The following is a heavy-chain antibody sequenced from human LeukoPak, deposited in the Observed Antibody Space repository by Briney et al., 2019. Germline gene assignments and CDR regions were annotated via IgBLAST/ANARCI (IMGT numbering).Heavy chain of an antibody. D-gene: IGHD3-22*01. CDR2: IYTSGST. CDR1: GGSISSYY. J-gene: IGHJ3*02. V-gene: IGHV4-4*07. Sequence: SETLSLTCTVSGGSISSYYWSWIRQPAGKGLEWIGRIYTSGSTNYNPSLKSRVTMSVDTSKNQFSLKLSPVTAADTAVYYCASSYDSSGIDAFDIWGQGTMVTVSS. CDR3: ASSYDSSGIDAFDI.